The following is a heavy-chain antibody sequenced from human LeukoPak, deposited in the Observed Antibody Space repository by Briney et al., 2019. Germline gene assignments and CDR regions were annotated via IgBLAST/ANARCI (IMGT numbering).Heavy chain of an antibody. CDR3: ARGGASLLWFGELSFDY. V-gene: IGHV1-2*02. J-gene: IGHJ4*02. CDR2: INPNSGDT. Sequence: ASVKVSCKASGYTFTGYYMHWVRQAPGQGLEWMGWINPNSGDTNYAQKFQGRVTMTRDTSISTAYMELSRLRSDDTAVYYCARGGASLLWFGELSFDYWGQGTLVTVSS. CDR1: GYTFTGYY. D-gene: IGHD3-10*01.